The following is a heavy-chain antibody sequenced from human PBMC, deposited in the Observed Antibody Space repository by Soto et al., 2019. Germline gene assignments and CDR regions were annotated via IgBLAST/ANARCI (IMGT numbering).Heavy chain of an antibody. D-gene: IGHD3-3*01. V-gene: IGHV3-23*01. CDR1: GFTFSSYA. CDR2: MSGAGRSS. Sequence: DVQLLESGGDLVQPGWSLRLSCAASGFTFSSYAMSWVRQAPGKGLEWVSSMSGAGRSSYDADSVKGRFTISRDNSKNTLYLQMHNLRAEDTALYYCAKGPIFGVENIYDYWGQGTLVTVSS. J-gene: IGHJ4*02. CDR3: AKGPIFGVENIYDY.